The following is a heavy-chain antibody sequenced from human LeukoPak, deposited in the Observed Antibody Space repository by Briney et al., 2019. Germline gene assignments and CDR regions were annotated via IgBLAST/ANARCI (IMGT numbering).Heavy chain of an antibody. Sequence: TGGSLRLSCAASGFNFRNYGFHWVRQAPGKGLEWVAVIYHDGSYKYYADSVKGRFTFSRDNSKNTVFLEMNNLRPEDTAMYYCTRASAKSFDDWGQGTLVPVSS. V-gene: IGHV3-33*01. D-gene: IGHD4/OR15-4a*01. CDR1: GFNFRNYG. J-gene: IGHJ4*02. CDR2: IYHDGSYK. CDR3: TRASAKSFDD.